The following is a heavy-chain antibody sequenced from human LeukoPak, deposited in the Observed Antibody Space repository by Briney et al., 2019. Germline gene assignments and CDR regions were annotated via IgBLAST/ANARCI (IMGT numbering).Heavy chain of an antibody. J-gene: IGHJ6*03. CDR2: IYYSGST. D-gene: IGHD5-18*01. V-gene: IGHV4-61*01. Sequence: PSETLSLTCTVSGGSISSGSYYWSWIRQPPGKGLEWIGYIYYSGSTNYNPSLKSRVTISVDTSKNQFSLKLSSVTAADTAVYYCARTTEGGYTSAYFYYYYMDVWGKGTTVTISS. CDR3: ARTTEGGYTSAYFYYYYMDV. CDR1: GGSISSGSYY.